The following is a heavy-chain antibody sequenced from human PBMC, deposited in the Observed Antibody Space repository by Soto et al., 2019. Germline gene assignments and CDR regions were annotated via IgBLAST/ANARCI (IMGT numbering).Heavy chain of an antibody. CDR3: ARERWSPSYFEY. V-gene: IGHV1-69*13. Sequence: ASVKVSCKASGGTFSSYAISWVRQAPGQGLEWMGGIIPIFGTANYAQKFQGRVTITADESTSTAYMELSSLRSEDTAVYYCARERWSPSYFEYWGQGTLVTVSS. D-gene: IGHD2-8*01. J-gene: IGHJ4*02. CDR1: GGTFSSYA. CDR2: IIPIFGTA.